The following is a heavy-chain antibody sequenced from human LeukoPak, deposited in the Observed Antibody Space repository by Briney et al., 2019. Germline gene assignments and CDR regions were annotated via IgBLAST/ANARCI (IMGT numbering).Heavy chain of an antibody. CDR2: ISGSSGTI. CDR1: EFTFTTYS. V-gene: IGHV3-48*01. Sequence: GGSLRLSCEASEFTFTTYSMNWVRQAPGKGLEWISYISGSSGTIYYADSVRGRFTTSRDNAKSSLYLQMNSLRAEDTAVYYCARGATSGNSRFDYWGQGTLVTVSS. CDR3: ARGATSGNSRFDY. J-gene: IGHJ4*02. D-gene: IGHD3-22*01.